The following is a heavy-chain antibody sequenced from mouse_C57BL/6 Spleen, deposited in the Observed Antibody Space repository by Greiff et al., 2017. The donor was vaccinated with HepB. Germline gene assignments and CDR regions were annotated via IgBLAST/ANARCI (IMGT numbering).Heavy chain of an antibody. Sequence: QVQLQQPGAELVMPGASVKLSCKASGYTFTSYWMHWVKQRPGQGLEWIGEIDPSDSYTNYNQKFKGKSTLTVDKSSSTAYMQLSSLTSEDSAVYYCARFFYYGSSYAMDYWGQGTSVTVSS. CDR1: GYTFTSYW. CDR2: IDPSDSYT. V-gene: IGHV1-69*01. D-gene: IGHD1-1*01. CDR3: ARFFYYGSSYAMDY. J-gene: IGHJ4*01.